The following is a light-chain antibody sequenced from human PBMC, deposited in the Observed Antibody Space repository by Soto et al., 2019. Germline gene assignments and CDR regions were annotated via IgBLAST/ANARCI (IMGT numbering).Light chain of an antibody. CDR3: QKLRT. CDR1: QSVSSSY. Sequence: EIVLTQSPGTLSLSPGERATLSCRASQSVSSSYLAWYQQKPGQAPRLLIYGASSRATGIPDRFSGSGSGTDFTLTISRLEPEDFAVYYCQKLRTFGQGTKVEIK. V-gene: IGKV3-20*01. J-gene: IGKJ1*01. CDR2: GAS.